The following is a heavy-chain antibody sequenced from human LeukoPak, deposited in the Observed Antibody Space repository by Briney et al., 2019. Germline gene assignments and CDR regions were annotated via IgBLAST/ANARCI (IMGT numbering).Heavy chain of an antibody. CDR3: ARGDTAIPRY. CDR2: IYYSGST. Sequence: SETLSLTCIVSGGSISSDYWSWIRQPPGKGLGWIGYIYYSGSTNYNPSLKSRVTMSVDTSKNQFSLRLSSVTAADTAVYYCARGDTAIPRYWGQGTLVTVAS. V-gene: IGHV4-59*01. CDR1: GGSISSDY. D-gene: IGHD5-18*01. J-gene: IGHJ4*02.